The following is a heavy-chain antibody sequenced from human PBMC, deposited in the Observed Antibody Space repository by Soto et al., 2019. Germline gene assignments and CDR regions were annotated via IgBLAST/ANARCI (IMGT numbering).Heavy chain of an antibody. CDR1: GGSISRSTYY. J-gene: IGHJ5*02. CDR3: ARQVPAAIRLGWFDP. Sequence: SETLSLTCTVSGGSISRSTYYWGWIRQPPGKGLEWIGSIYYSGSTYYRPSLKSRVTISVDTSKNQFSLKLSSVAAADTAVYYCARQVPAAIRLGWFDPWGQGTLVTVSS. CDR2: IYYSGST. V-gene: IGHV4-39*01. D-gene: IGHD2-2*02.